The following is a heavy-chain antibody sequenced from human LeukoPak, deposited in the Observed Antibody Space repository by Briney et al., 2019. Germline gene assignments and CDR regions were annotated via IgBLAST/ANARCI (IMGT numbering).Heavy chain of an antibody. CDR3: ARGGYSFDY. V-gene: IGHV4-59*01. J-gene: IGHJ4*02. Sequence: GSLRLSCAASGFTFSSYEMNWVRQAPGKGLEWIGYIYYSGSTNYNPSLKSRVTISVDTSKNQFSLKLSSVTAADTAVYYCARGGYSFDYWGQGTLVTVSS. D-gene: IGHD5-18*01. CDR2: IYYSGST. CDR1: GFTFSSYE.